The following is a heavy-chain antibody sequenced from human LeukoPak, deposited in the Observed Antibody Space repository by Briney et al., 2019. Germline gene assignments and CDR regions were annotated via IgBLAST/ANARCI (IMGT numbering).Heavy chain of an antibody. Sequence: PGGSLRLSCAASGFTFSDNYMTWVRQAPGKGLEWLSYISGNGGVIQYADSVKCRFTISRDNAKNLLYLQMNSLRAEDTAVYYCARDLVLGFGESSVSEGYWGQGTLVTVSS. J-gene: IGHJ4*02. CDR1: GFTFSDNY. D-gene: IGHD3-10*01. V-gene: IGHV3-11*04. CDR2: ISGNGGVI. CDR3: ARDLVLGFGESSVSEGY.